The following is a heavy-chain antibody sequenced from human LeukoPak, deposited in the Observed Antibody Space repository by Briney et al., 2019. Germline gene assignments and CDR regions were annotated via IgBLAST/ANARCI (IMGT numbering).Heavy chain of an antibody. V-gene: IGHV3-21*04. CDR1: GFTFSAYT. J-gene: IGHJ4*02. Sequence: GGSLRLSCAASGFTFSAYTMNWVRQAPGKGLEWVSSISSSSHSIYYADSMKGRFTVSRDNAKNSLYLQMNSLRAEDTAVYYCAKVFTIFGVVITGYDYWGQGTLVTVSS. CDR2: ISSSSHSI. D-gene: IGHD3-3*01. CDR3: AKVFTIFGVVITGYDY.